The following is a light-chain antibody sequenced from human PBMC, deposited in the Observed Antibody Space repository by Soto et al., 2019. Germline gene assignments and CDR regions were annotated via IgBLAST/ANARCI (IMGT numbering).Light chain of an antibody. V-gene: IGLV2-8*01. J-gene: IGLJ1*01. Sequence: QSALTQPPSASGSPGQSVTISCTGTSSDVGGYNYVSWYQQHPGKAPKLMIYEVSKRPSGIPDRFSGSKSGNTASLTVSGLQAEDEADYYCSSHVGSNNFYVFGTGTKLTVL. CDR3: SSHVGSNNFYV. CDR1: SSDVGGYNY. CDR2: EVS.